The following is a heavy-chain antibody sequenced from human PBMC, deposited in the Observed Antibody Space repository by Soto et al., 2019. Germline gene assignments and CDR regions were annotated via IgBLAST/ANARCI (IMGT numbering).Heavy chain of an antibody. Sequence: PSETLSLTCTVSGGSISSGDYYWSWIRQPPGKGLEWIGYIYYSGSTYYNPSLKSRVTISVDTSKNQFSLKLSSVTAADTAVYYCAKEPVSITIFGVNGMDVWGQGTTVTVS. J-gene: IGHJ6*02. V-gene: IGHV4-30-4*01. D-gene: IGHD3-3*01. CDR3: AKEPVSITIFGVNGMDV. CDR2: IYYSGST. CDR1: GGSISSGDYY.